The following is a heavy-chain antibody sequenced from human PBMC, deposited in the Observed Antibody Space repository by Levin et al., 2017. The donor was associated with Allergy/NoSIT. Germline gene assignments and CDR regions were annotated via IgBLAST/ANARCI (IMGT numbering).Heavy chain of an antibody. Sequence: SVKVSCKASGGTFSSYAISWVRQAPGQGLEWMGGIIPIFGTANYAQKFQGRVTITADKSTSTAYMELSSLRSEDTAVYYCALRGVIISALDYWGQGTLVTVSS. V-gene: IGHV1-69*06. CDR3: ALRGVIISALDY. CDR1: GGTFSSYA. J-gene: IGHJ4*02. CDR2: IIPIFGTA. D-gene: IGHD3-10*01.